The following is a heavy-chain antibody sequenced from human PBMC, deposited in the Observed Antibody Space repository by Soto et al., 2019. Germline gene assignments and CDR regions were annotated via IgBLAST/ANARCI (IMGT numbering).Heavy chain of an antibody. CDR3: ARAAGRFGELYWFDP. CDR2: INPLGFST. D-gene: IGHD3-10*01. CDR1: GYTFTSYN. Sequence: QVQLVQSGAEVKKPGASVKVSCKASGYTFTSYNMHWVRQAPGQGLEWVGMINPLGFSTTYAQKFRGIDTMTRDTATSTGYMELKNLRSDDTAVDYCARAAGRFGELYWFDPWGQGTLVTVSP. J-gene: IGHJ5*02. V-gene: IGHV1-46*01.